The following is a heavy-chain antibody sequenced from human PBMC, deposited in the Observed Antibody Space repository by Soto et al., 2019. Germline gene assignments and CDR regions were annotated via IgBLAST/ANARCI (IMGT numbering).Heavy chain of an antibody. J-gene: IGHJ4*02. CDR3: GRDRDGYITFDY. V-gene: IGHV3-30-3*01. CDR1: GVTFSSYA. Sequence: TLRLSGAASGVTFSSYAMHWVRQAPGKGLEWVRAMSYDGSNKYYADSVKGRFTISRDNSKNTLYLQMNSLRAEDMVVYYCGRDRDGYITFDYWGQGTLVTVSS. D-gene: IGHD5-12*01. CDR2: MSYDGSNK.